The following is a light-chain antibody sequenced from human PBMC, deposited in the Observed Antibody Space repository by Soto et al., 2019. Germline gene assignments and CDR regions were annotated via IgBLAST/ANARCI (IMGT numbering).Light chain of an antibody. J-gene: IGLJ7*01. CDR1: SSDVGGYNY. CDR2: NVS. CDR3: SSFTSSNTVL. V-gene: IGLV2-14*01. Sequence: QPVLTQPASVSGSPGQSITISCTGTSSDVGGYNYVSWYQQHPGKAPKLIIYNVSNRPSGVSNRFSGSKSGNTASLTISGLQAEDEGHYYCSSFTSSNTVLFGGGTQLTVL.